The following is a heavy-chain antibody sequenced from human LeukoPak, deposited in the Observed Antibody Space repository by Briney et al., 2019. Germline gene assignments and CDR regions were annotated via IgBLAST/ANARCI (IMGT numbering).Heavy chain of an antibody. Sequence: GGSLRLSCAASGFTFSSYAMHWVRQAPGKGLEWVAVISYDGSNKYYADSVKGRFTISRDNSKNTLYLQMNSLRAEDTAVYYCARSFHPIVVVPAALGYWGQGTLVTVSS. D-gene: IGHD2-2*01. V-gene: IGHV3-30-3*01. CDR3: ARSFHPIVVVPAALGY. CDR1: GFTFSSYA. J-gene: IGHJ4*02. CDR2: ISYDGSNK.